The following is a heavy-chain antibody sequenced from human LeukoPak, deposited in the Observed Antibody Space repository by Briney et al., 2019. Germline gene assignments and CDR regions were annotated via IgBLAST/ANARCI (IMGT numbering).Heavy chain of an antibody. J-gene: IGHJ1*01. CDR3: ATRIRSSPL. D-gene: IGHD2/OR15-2a*01. V-gene: IGHV4-4*02. Sequence: SGTLSLTCAVSGDSINSHEWWTWVRQPPGKGLEWIGESHRGGSTNYNPSLKSRVTILIDKSKNQSSLELTSVSAADTAMYYCATRIRSSPLWGQGTLVTVSS. CDR1: GDSINSHEW. CDR2: SHRGGST.